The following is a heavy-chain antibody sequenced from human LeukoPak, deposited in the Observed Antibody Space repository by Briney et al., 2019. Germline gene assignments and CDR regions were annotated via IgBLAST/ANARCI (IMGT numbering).Heavy chain of an antibody. Sequence: ASVKVSCKASGGTSSSYAISWVRQAPGQGLEWMGGIIPIFGTANYAQKFQGRVTITADESTSTAYMELSSLRSEDTAVYYCARDPPYCSGGSCYSGYYGMDVWGKGTTVTVSS. J-gene: IGHJ6*04. CDR1: GGTSSSYA. CDR3: ARDPPYCSGGSCYSGYYGMDV. D-gene: IGHD2-15*01. V-gene: IGHV1-69*13. CDR2: IIPIFGTA.